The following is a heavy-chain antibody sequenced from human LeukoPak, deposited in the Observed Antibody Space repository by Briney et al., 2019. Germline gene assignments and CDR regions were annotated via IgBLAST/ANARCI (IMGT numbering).Heavy chain of an antibody. CDR2: MNPNSGNT. CDR1: GYTFTSYD. D-gene: IGHD3-16*01. Sequence: ASVKVSCKASGYTFTSYDINWVRQATGQGLEWMGWMNPNSGNTGYAQKFQGRVTMTRDTSISTAYMELSRLRSDDTAVYYCARGDYGHYMDVWGKGTTVTISS. J-gene: IGHJ6*03. V-gene: IGHV1-8*01. CDR3: ARGDYGHYMDV.